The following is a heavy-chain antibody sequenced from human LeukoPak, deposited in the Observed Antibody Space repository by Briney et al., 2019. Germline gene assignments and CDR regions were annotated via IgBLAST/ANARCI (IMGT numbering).Heavy chain of an antibody. CDR1: GGTFSSYA. J-gene: IGHJ3*02. Sequence: GASVKVSCKASGGTFSSYAISWVRQAPGQGLEWMGRIIPILGIANYAQKFQGRVTITANKSTSTAYMELSSLRSEDTAVYYCASIDSGWVDIWGQGTMVTVSS. CDR3: ASIDSGWVDI. CDR2: IIPILGIA. V-gene: IGHV1-69*04. D-gene: IGHD6-19*01.